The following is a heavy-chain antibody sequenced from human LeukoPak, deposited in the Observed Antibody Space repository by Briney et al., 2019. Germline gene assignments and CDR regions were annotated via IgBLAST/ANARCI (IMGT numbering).Heavy chain of an antibody. V-gene: IGHV4-59*02. J-gene: IGHJ4*02. Sequence: SETLSLTCVVSGASVSTSHWNWIRQLPGKGLEWIGCLSYTGKTDYNPSLASRVTISLGTSKNQVSLKLRSVTATDTAVYYCSEGYFEPFDHWGQGTLVTVSS. CDR1: GASVSTSH. D-gene: IGHD2/OR15-2a*01. CDR3: SEGYFEPFDH. CDR2: LSYTGKT.